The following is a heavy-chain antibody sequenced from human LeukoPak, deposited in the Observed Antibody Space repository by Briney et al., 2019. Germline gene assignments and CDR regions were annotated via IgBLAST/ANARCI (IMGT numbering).Heavy chain of an antibody. CDR1: GFSLSTSGVG. Sequence: SGPTLVKPTQTLTLTCTFSGFSLSTSGVGVGWIRRPPGKALEWLALIYWNDDKRYSPSLKSRLTITKDTSKNQVVLTMTNMDPVDTATYYCAHAGLTTRNHHSGSYFSWISYFDYWGQGTLVTVSS. CDR3: AHAGLTTRNHHSGSYFSWISYFDY. D-gene: IGHD1-26*01. J-gene: IGHJ4*02. V-gene: IGHV2-5*01. CDR2: IYWNDDK.